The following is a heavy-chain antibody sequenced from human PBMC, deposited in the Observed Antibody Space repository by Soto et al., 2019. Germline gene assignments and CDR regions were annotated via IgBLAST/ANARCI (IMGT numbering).Heavy chain of an antibody. CDR2: ISAYNGNT. V-gene: IGHV1-18*01. CDR1: GYTFTSYG. J-gene: IGHJ4*02. CDR3: ARDYSSSWSPGFDY. D-gene: IGHD6-13*01. Sequence: ASVKVSCKASGYTFTSYGISWVRQAPGQGLEWMGWISAYNGNTNYAQKLQGRVTMTTDTSTSTAYMELRSLRSDDTAVYYCARDYSSSWSPGFDYWGQGTLVTVSS.